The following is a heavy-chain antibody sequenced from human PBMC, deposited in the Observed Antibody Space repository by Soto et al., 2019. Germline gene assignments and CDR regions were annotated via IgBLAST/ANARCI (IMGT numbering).Heavy chain of an antibody. V-gene: IGHV4-39*01. CDR2: VYYSGTP. CDR1: GFTFSSYW. Sequence: GSLRLSCAASGFTFSSYWMHWIRQPPGKGLEWIASVYYSGTPYYSPSLKSRVTISIDTSKTQISLKLNSLTAADTAVYYCARADTAMDPPGSWGQGILVTVSS. J-gene: IGHJ5*02. D-gene: IGHD5-18*01. CDR3: ARADTAMDPPGS.